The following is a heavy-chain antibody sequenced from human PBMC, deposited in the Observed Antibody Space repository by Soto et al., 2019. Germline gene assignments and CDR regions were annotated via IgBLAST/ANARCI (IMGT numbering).Heavy chain of an antibody. Sequence: QVQLVQSGAEVKKPGSSVKVSCKASGGTFSSYAISWVRQAPGQGLEWMGGIIPIFGTANYAQKFQGRVTITAYDSTSTAYMELSSLRSEYTAVYYWARGITGAVSYYYGMDVWGQGTTVTVSS. CDR2: IIPIFGTA. V-gene: IGHV1-69*12. J-gene: IGHJ6*02. D-gene: IGHD1-20*01. CDR3: ARGITGAVSYYYGMDV. CDR1: GGTFSSYA.